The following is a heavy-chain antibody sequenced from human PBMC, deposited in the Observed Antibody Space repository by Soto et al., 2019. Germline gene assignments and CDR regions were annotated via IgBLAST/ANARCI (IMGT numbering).Heavy chain of an antibody. CDR1: GFTSDDYA. Sequence: EVKLVESGGGLVQPDRSLRLSCVASGFTSDDYAMHWVRQAPGKGLEWVAGIYWNSNRIDYGDSVKGRFTISRDNAEKSLYLQMNSLRPEDTAMYFCLKDVMPGGADCWGQGTLVTVSS. CDR3: LKDVMPGGADC. CDR2: IYWNSNRI. V-gene: IGHV3-9*02. D-gene: IGHD3-16*01. J-gene: IGHJ4*02.